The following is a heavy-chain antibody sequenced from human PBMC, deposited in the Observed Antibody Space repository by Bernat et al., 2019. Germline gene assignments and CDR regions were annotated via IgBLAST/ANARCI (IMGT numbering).Heavy chain of an antibody. CDR2: ITPIFRRP. D-gene: IGHD2-15*01. CDR3: AGGSSECASCSCAYDY. V-gene: IGHV1-69*01. CDR1: GGTFSNYV. J-gene: IGHJ4*02. Sequence: QVQLVQSGAEVKKPGSSVKVSCKASGGTFSNYVVNWVRQAPGQGLEWMGGITPIFRRPNYAQKFQGRVMITADESTSTAYLARSSLRADDTAVYYCAGGSSECASCSCAYDYWGQGTLVTVSS.